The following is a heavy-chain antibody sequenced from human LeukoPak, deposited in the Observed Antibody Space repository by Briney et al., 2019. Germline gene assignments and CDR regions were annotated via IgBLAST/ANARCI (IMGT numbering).Heavy chain of an antibody. CDR2: ISGSDGST. CDR1: GFTFSSYS. J-gene: IGHJ4*02. CDR3: AKDLSPGVY. Sequence: PGGSLRLCCAASGFTFSSYSMSWVRQAPGKGLEWVSAISGSDGSTYYADSVKGRFTISRDNSKNTLYLQMSSLRAEDTAVYYCAKDLSPGVYWGQGTLVTVSS. V-gene: IGHV3-23*01. D-gene: IGHD2-8*01.